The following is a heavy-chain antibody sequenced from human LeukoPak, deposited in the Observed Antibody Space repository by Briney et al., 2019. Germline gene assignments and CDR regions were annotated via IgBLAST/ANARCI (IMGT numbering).Heavy chain of an antibody. CDR1: GGTFSSYA. CDR3: ATWPRMDLRYFDWVDAFDI. CDR2: MNPNSGNT. Sequence: ASVKVSCKASGGTFSSYAISWVRQAPGQGLEWMGWMNPNSGNTGYAQKFQGRVTMTRNTSISTAYMELSSLRSEDTAVYYCATWPRMDLRYFDWVDAFDIWGQGTMVTVSS. V-gene: IGHV1-8*02. J-gene: IGHJ3*02. D-gene: IGHD3-9*01.